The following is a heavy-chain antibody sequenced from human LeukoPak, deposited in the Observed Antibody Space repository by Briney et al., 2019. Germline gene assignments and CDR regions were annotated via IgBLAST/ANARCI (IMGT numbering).Heavy chain of an antibody. D-gene: IGHD3-22*01. CDR1: GFTFSSYA. V-gene: IGHV3-64*01. CDR3: ARGPDYYDSSGYIDY. CDR2: ISGNGGST. J-gene: IGHJ4*02. Sequence: GGSLRLSCAASGFTFSSYAMHWVRQAPGKGLEYVSAISGNGGSTYYANSVKGRFTISRDNSKNTLYLQMGSLRAEDMAVYYCARGPDYYDSSGYIDYWGQGTLVTVSS.